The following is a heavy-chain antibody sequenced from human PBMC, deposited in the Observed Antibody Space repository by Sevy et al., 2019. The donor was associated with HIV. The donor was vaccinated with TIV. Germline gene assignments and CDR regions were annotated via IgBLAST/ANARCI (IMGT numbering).Heavy chain of an antibody. V-gene: IGHV3-53*01. J-gene: IGHJ4*02. CDR2: IYSGGTT. CDR3: ARDPPGIAATGGG. CDR1: GFTVSNNY. D-gene: IGHD6-13*01. Sequence: GGSLRLSCAASGFTVSNNYMNWVRQAPGKGLEWVSLIYSGGTTHYGDSVKGRITISRHQSKNTFYLQMNSLRAEDTAIYYCARDPPGIAATGGGWGQGTLVTVSS.